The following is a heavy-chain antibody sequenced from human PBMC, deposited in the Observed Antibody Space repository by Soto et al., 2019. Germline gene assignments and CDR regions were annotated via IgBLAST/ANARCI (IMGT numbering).Heavy chain of an antibody. CDR1: GFTFSNAW. D-gene: IGHD6-13*01. CDR2: IKSKTDGGTT. V-gene: IGHV3-15*07. Sequence: EVQLVESGGGLVKPGGSLRLSCAASGFTFSNAWMNWVRQAPGKGLEWVGRIKSKTDGGTTDYAAPVKGRFTISRDESKNTLYLQMNSLKTEDTAVYYCTTKPPYSSSSTDYWGQGTLVTVSS. CDR3: TTKPPYSSSSTDY. J-gene: IGHJ4*02.